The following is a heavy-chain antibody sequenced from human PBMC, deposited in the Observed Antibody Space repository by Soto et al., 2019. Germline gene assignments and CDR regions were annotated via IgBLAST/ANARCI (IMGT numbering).Heavy chain of an antibody. V-gene: IGHV4-34*01. J-gene: IGHJ4*02. CDR2: INHSGST. CDR1: GGSFSGYY. D-gene: IGHD5-12*01. Sequence: QVQLQQWGAGLLKPSETLSLTCAVYGGSFSGYYWSWIRQPPGKGLEWIGEINHSGSTNYNPSLKSRVTISVDTSKNQFSLKLSSVTAADTAVYYCARVQWLQSTFDYWGQGTLVTVFS. CDR3: ARVQWLQSTFDY.